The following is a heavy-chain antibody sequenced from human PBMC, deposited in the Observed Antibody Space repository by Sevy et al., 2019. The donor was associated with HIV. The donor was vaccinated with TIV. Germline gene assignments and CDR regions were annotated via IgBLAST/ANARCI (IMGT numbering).Heavy chain of an antibody. D-gene: IGHD2-2*02. CDR1: GFTFSSYA. Sequence: GGSLRLSCAASGFTFSSYAMHWVRQAPGKGLEWVAVISYGGSNNYYADSVKGRFTISRDTSKNTLYLQMNSLRAEDTAVYYSPREGYCSSTSCDTGSYYYYGMDVWGQGTTVTVSS. J-gene: IGHJ6*02. CDR2: ISYGGSNN. CDR3: PREGYCSSTSCDTGSYYYYGMDV. V-gene: IGHV3-30-3*01.